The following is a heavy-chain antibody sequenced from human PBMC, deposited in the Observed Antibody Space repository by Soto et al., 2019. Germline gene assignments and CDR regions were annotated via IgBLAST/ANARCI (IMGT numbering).Heavy chain of an antibody. Sequence: SETLSLTCGVSGVSISSGNWWSWVRQPPGKGLEWIAEVYNDGSANYHPSLESRATISVDRSKNQFSLRLSSVTAADTGKYYCARLVYDSRLNYLYFDHWGQGTLVTVSS. D-gene: IGHD3-22*01. CDR1: GVSISSGNW. J-gene: IGHJ4*02. V-gene: IGHV4-4*02. CDR3: ARLVYDSRLNYLYFDH. CDR2: VYNDGSA.